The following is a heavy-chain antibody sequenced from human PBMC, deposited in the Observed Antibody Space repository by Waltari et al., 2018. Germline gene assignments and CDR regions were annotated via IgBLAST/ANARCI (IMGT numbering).Heavy chain of an antibody. CDR1: GLSVSSTS. J-gene: IGHJ6*02. D-gene: IGHD3-16*01. V-gene: IGHV3-53*02. Sequence: EVQLVETGGGLTQPGGSLRLSCAASGLSVSSTSISWVRQAPGRGLEWVSTIYDGGSSYYADSVKGRLTISRDNSKNTVYLQMNSLRVDDTAVYYCARVWRNYHYYGMDVWGQGTTVTVSS. CDR2: IYDGGSS. CDR3: ARVWRNYHYYGMDV.